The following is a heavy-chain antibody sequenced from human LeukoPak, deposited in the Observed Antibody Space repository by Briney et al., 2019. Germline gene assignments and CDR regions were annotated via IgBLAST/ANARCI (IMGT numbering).Heavy chain of an antibody. D-gene: IGHD2-2*01. Sequence: SQTLSLTCTVSGGSISSGDYYWSWIRQPPGKGLEWIGYIYYSGSTYYNPSLKSRVSISVDTSKNQFSLNLTSVTAADTAVYYCARVVPATIHFDYWGQGTLVTVSS. J-gene: IGHJ4*02. V-gene: IGHV4-30-4*01. CDR3: ARVVPATIHFDY. CDR2: IYYSGST. CDR1: GGSISSGDYY.